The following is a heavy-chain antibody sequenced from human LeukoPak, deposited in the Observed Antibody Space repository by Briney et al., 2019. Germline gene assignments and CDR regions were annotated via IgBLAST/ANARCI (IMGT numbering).Heavy chain of an antibody. CDR2: MYHSGST. J-gene: IGHJ4*02. V-gene: IGHV4-38-2*02. Sequence: SETLSLTCSVSGYSISSAYYWGWIRQPPGKGLEWIGTMYHSGSTNYNPSLKSRVTISVDTSKNQFSLKLSSVTAADTAVYYCARASGYYDSSGYYHGFDYWGQGTLVTVSS. D-gene: IGHD3-22*01. CDR1: GYSISSAYY. CDR3: ARASGYYDSSGYYHGFDY.